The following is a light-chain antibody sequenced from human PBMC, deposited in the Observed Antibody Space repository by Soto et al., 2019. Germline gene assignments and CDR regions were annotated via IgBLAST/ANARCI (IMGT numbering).Light chain of an antibody. V-gene: IGLV2-14*01. CDR2: DVS. J-gene: IGLJ2*01. Sequence: QSALTQPASVSGSPGQSITISCTGTSSDVGGYNYVSWYQQHPGKSPKLMIYDVSNRPSGVSNCFSGSKSGNTASLTISGLQAEDEAEYCCSSYTSSSTHVVFGGGTKVTVL. CDR1: SSDVGGYNY. CDR3: SSYTSSSTHVV.